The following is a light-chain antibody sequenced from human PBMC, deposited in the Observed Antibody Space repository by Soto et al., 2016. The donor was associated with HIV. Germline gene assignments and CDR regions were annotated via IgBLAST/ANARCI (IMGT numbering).Light chain of an antibody. CDR1: ESLLHSNGNTY. CDR3: MQALQAPQT. J-gene: IGKJ1*01. V-gene: IGKV2-28*01. CDR2: LGS. Sequence: DILMTQSPLSLSVTPGEPASISSRSSESLLHSNGNTYLDWYLQKPGQSPQVLIYLGSNRASGVPDRFSGSGSGTEDVGVYYCMQALQAPQTFGQGTKVEIK.